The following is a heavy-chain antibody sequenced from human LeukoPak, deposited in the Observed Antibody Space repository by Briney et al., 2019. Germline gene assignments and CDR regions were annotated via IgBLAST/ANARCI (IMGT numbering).Heavy chain of an antibody. CDR2: ISGYNGNT. CDR3: ARGGSSGPYDFDN. J-gene: IGHJ4*02. V-gene: IGHV1-18*01. Sequence: ASVKVSCKASGYTFTSYGISWVRQAPGQGLEWMGWISGYNGNTKYAQKVQGRVTLSTDTSTSTAFMELRSLRSDDTAMYYCARGGSSGPYDFDNWGQGTLVTVSS. D-gene: IGHD3-22*01. CDR1: GYTFTSYG.